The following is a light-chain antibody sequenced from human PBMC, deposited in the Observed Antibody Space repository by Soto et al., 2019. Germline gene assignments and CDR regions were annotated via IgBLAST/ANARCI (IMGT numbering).Light chain of an antibody. V-gene: IGKV1-27*01. CDR3: QKYNSAPRT. CDR2: AAS. CDR1: QGISNY. Sequence: DIPLTQSPSSLSASVGDRVSITCRASQGISNYLAWYQQKPGKVPKLLIYAASTLQSGVPSRFSGSGSGTDFTLTISSLQPEAVATYYCQKYNSAPRTFGGGTKVEIK. J-gene: IGKJ4*01.